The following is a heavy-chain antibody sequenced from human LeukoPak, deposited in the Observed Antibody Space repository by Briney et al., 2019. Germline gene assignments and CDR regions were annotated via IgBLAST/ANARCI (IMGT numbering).Heavy chain of an antibody. Sequence: SETLSLTCTVSGGSVSSGSYYWSWIRQPPGKGLEWIGYIYHSGSTNYNPSLKSRVTISVDTSKNQFSLKLSSVTAADTAVYYCARDERLDGMDVWGQGTTVTVSS. J-gene: IGHJ6*02. V-gene: IGHV4-61*01. CDR2: IYHSGST. CDR1: GGSVSSGSYY. CDR3: ARDERLDGMDV. D-gene: IGHD1-1*01.